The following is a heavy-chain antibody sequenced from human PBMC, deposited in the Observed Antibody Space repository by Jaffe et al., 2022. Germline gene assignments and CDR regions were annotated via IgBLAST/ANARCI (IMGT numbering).Heavy chain of an antibody. Sequence: EVQLVESGGGLVQPGGSLKLSCAASGFTFSGSAMHWVRQASGKGLEWVGRIRSKANSYATAYAASVKGRFTISRDDSKNTAYLQMNSLKTEDTAVYYCTSTVAPADYWGQGTLVTVSS. V-gene: IGHV3-73*02. CDR3: TSTVAPADY. D-gene: IGHD2-15*01. CDR1: GFTFSGSA. CDR2: IRSKANSYAT. J-gene: IGHJ4*02.